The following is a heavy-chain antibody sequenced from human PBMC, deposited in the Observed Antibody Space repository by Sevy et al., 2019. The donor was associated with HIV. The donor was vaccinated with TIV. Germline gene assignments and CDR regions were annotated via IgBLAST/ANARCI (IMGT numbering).Heavy chain of an antibody. D-gene: IGHD3-16*02. CDR1: GFNVNDNY. Sequence: GGSLRLSCAASGFNVNDNYMTWVRQAPGKGLEWVSIIHADGSSYYADSVKGRFTMSRDDSKNIVNLQMNSLRADDTAVYYCARDRRFCGNECYRYYYYGMDVWGQGTAVTVSS. V-gene: IGHV3-53*01. J-gene: IGHJ6*02. CDR2: IHADGSS. CDR3: ARDRRFCGNECYRYYYYGMDV.